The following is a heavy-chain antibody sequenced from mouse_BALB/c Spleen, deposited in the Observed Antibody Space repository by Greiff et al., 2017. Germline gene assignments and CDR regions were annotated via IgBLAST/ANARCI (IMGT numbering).Heavy chain of an antibody. J-gene: IGHJ1*01. Sequence: EVKLMESGGGLVKPGGSLKLSCAASGFAFSSYDMSWVRQTPEKRLEWVASISSGGSTYYPDSVKGRFTISRDNARNILYLQMSSLRSEDTAMYYCAREKTTYFDVWGAGTTVTVSS. D-gene: IGHD2-13*01. V-gene: IGHV5-6-5*01. CDR3: AREKTTYFDV. CDR1: GFAFSSYD. CDR2: ISSGGST.